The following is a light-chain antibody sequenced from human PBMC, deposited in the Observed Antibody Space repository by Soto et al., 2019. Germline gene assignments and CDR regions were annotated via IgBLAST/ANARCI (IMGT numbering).Light chain of an antibody. CDR1: SSDVGGYNY. CDR2: EVS. V-gene: IGLV2-14*01. J-gene: IGLJ1*01. CDR3: SSYTSSSTYV. Sequence: QSVLTQPASVSGSPGQSITISCTGTSSDVGGYNYVSWYQQHPGKAPKLMIYEVSNRPSGVSNRFSGSKSGNTASLTISGLQAEDKADYYCSSYTSSSTYVFGTGTKLTVL.